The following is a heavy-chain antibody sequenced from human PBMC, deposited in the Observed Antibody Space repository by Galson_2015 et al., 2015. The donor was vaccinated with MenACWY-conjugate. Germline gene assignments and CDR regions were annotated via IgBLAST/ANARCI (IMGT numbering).Heavy chain of an antibody. D-gene: IGHD3-10*01. Sequence: TNYAASVKGRFTISRENARNSLYLQMNSLRAGDTAVYYCARAYYYGSGSYYGWYFDLWGRGTLVTVSS. J-gene: IGHJ2*01. CDR2: T. CDR3: ARAYYYGSGSYYGWYFDL. V-gene: IGHV3-13*01.